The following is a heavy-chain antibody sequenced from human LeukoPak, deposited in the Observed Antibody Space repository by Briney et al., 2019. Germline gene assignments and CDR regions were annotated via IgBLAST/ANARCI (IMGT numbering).Heavy chain of an antibody. CDR1: GFTFNNYA. J-gene: IGHJ4*02. D-gene: IGHD1-26*01. CDR2: ISGSGGTT. V-gene: IGHV3-23*01. Sequence: GGSLRLSCAASGFTFNNYAMSWVRQAPGKGLEWVSGISGSGGTTYYVDSVTGRFTISRDTSKNTLYLQMNSLRAEDTAVYYCAKGSSPFGYWGQGTLVTVSS. CDR3: AKGSSPFGY.